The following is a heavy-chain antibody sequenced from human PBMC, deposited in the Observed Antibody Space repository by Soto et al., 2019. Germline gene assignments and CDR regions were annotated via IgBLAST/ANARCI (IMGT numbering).Heavy chain of an antibody. Sequence: SETLSLTCIVSGGSISTGDYYWSWIRQHPGKGLEWIGYIRYIGNTYYNPSLRGRLSISVDTSKNRFSLKLTSVTAADTAVFFCARGLDLAATGTGWFDPWGQGTLVTVSS. CDR1: GGSISTGDYY. J-gene: IGHJ5*02. D-gene: IGHD6-13*01. CDR2: IRYIGNT. V-gene: IGHV4-31*03. CDR3: ARGLDLAATGTGWFDP.